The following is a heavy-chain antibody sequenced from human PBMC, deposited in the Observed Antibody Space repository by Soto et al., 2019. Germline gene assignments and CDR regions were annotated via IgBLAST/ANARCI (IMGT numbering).Heavy chain of an antibody. CDR2: IIPILGIA. CDR3: ARDYVYSSIWYPTC. V-gene: IGHV1-69*04. CDR1: GYTFTSYA. D-gene: IGHD6-13*01. J-gene: IGHJ4*02. Sequence: SVKVSCKASGYTFTSYAMHWVRQAPGQGLEWMGRIIPILGIANYAQKFQGRVTITADKSTSTAYMELSSLRSEDTAVYYCARDYVYSSIWYPTCWGQGTLVTVSS.